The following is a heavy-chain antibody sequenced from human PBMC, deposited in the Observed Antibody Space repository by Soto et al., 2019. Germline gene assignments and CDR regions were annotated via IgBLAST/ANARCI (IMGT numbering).Heavy chain of an antibody. CDR3: AKDWQQLVLDY. V-gene: IGHV3-30*18. CDR2: ISYDGSNK. J-gene: IGHJ4*02. CDR1: GFTFSSYG. Sequence: VGSLRLSCAASGFTFSSYGMHWVRQAPGKGLEWVAVISYDGSNKYYADSVKGRFTISRDNSKSTLYLQMNSLRAEGTAVYYCAKDWQQLVLDYWGQGTLVTVSS. D-gene: IGHD6-13*01.